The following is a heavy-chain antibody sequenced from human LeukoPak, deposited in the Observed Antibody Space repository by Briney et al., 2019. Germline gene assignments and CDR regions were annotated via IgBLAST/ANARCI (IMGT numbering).Heavy chain of an antibody. CDR3: ARDGHSSSWYGGAFDI. J-gene: IGHJ3*02. Sequence: PSETLSLTCTVSGGSISSSSYYWGWIRQPPGKGLEWIGSIYYSGSTYYNPSLKSRVTISVDTSKNQFSLKLSSVTAADTAVYYCARDGHSSSWYGGAFDIWGQGTMVTVSS. CDR2: IYYSGST. V-gene: IGHV4-39*07. CDR1: GGSISSSSYY. D-gene: IGHD6-13*01.